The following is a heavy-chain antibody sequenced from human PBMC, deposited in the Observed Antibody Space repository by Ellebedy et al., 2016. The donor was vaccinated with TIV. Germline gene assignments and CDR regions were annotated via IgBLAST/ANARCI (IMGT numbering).Heavy chain of an antibody. V-gene: IGHV4-4*07. J-gene: IGHJ5*02. Sequence: SETLSLTCTVSGASISSYYWSWFRQPAGKGLEWIGRIDNTGGTNYNPSLRSRVTMSVDTSNNQFSLKLSSVTAADTAVYYRAGFTMVRSFDPWGQGTLVTVSS. CDR1: GASISSYY. CDR2: IDNTGGT. D-gene: IGHD3-10*01. CDR3: AGFTMVRSFDP.